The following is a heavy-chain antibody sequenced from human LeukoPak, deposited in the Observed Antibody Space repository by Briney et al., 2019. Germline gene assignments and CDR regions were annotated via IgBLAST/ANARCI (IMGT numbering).Heavy chain of an antibody. CDR2: IIPIFGTA. CDR3: ARVKITIFGVVIKGYFDY. CDR1: GYTFTDYF. D-gene: IGHD3-3*01. V-gene: IGHV1-69*13. Sequence: SVKVSCKTSGYTFTDYFVHWVRQAPGQGLEWMGGIIPIFGTANYAQKFQGRVTITADESTSTAYMELSSLRSEDTAVYYCARVKITIFGVVIKGYFDYWGQGTLVTVSS. J-gene: IGHJ4*02.